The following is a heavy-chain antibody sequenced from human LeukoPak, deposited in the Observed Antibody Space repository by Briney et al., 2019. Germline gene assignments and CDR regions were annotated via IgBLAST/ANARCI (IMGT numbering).Heavy chain of an antibody. J-gene: IGHJ4*02. V-gene: IGHV4-59*01. CDR3: ARQSISGSSLSYFDY. CDR2: IYDSGST. D-gene: IGHD3-22*01. CDR1: GGSISSYY. Sequence: SETLSLTCTVSGGSISSYYWSWIRQPPGKGLEWIGNIYDSGSTNYNPSLKSRVTISVDTSKNQCSLKLSSVTAADTAVYYCARQSISGSSLSYFDYWGQGTLVNDSS.